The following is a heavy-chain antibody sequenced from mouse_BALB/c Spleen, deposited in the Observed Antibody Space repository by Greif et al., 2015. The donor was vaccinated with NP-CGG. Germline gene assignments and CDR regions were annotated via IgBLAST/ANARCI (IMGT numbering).Heavy chain of an antibody. CDR1: GFTFSSYA. CDR2: ISSGGST. J-gene: IGHJ1*01. D-gene: IGHD2-3*01. V-gene: IGHV5-6-5*01. Sequence: EVMLVESGGGLVKPGGSLKLSCAASGFTFSSYAMSWVRQTPEKRLEWVASISSGGSTYYPDSVKGRFTISRDNARNILYLQMSSLRSEDTAMYYCARGYDGYPRYFDVWGAGTTVTVSS. CDR3: ARGYDGYPRYFDV.